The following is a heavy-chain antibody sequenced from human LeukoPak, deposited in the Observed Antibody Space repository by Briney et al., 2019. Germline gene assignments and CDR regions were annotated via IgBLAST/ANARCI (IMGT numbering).Heavy chain of an antibody. J-gene: IGHJ4*02. D-gene: IGHD4-11*01. CDR3: AKDHSNYFDY. Sequence: PGGSLRLSCAASGFTFSSYSMNWVRQAPGRGLEWVSSISSGSSAIYYADSVKGRITISRDNAKNSLFLQMNSLRAEDTAVYYCAKDHSNYFDYWGQGTLVTVSS. CDR1: GFTFSSYS. CDR2: ISSGSSAI. V-gene: IGHV3-21*01.